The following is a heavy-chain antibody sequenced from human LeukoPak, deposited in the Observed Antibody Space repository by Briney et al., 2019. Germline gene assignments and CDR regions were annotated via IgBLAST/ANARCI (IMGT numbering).Heavy chain of an antibody. CDR3: AKDRGGGSPDY. D-gene: IGHD3-10*01. CDR1: GFSFSSYA. V-gene: IGHV3-23*01. J-gene: IGHJ4*02. CDR2: ISGSGGRT. Sequence: PGGSLRLSCAGSGFSFSSYAMNWVRQAPGKGLEWVSGISGSGGRTDYADSVKGRFTISRDNSKNTLYLQMNSLRAEDTAVYYCAKDRGGGSPDYWGQGTLVTVSS.